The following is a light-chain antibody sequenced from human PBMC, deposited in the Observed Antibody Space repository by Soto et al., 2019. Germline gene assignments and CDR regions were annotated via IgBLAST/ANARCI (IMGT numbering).Light chain of an antibody. J-gene: IGLJ2*01. Sequence: QSALTQPASVSGSPGQSITISCTGTSSDVGGYNYVSWYQQHPGKAPKLMIYEVSNRPSGVSNRFSGSKSGNTASLTISGLQAEDEADYYCSSYTSSSTPSLVFGGGTKLTVL. CDR1: SSDVGGYNY. V-gene: IGLV2-14*01. CDR2: EVS. CDR3: SSYTSSSTPSLV.